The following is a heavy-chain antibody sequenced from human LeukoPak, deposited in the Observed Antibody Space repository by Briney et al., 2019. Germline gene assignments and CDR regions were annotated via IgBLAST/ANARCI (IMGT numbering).Heavy chain of an antibody. V-gene: IGHV3-23*01. CDR3: AKAGVGGTKYFFDF. CDR1: GFTFTNYA. Sequence: GGSLRLSRAASGFTFTNYAKTWVRQAPGKGLEWVSSISGSGGSTYYADSVKGRFTISRDTSKNMLYLQMNSLRAEDTAVYYCAKAGVGGTKYFFDFWGQGTLVTVSS. CDR2: ISGSGGST. D-gene: IGHD1-26*01. J-gene: IGHJ4*02.